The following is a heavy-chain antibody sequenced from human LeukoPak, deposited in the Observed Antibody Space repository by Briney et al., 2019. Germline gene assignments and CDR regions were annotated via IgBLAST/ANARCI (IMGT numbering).Heavy chain of an antibody. D-gene: IGHD3-3*01. CDR3: ARDFRDFNMDV. CDR1: GFTFSSYN. J-gene: IGHJ6*03. V-gene: IGHV3-48*04. CDR2: ISSSSTTI. Sequence: PGGSLRLSCAASGFTFSSYNMNWVPQAPGKGLEGVSYISSSSTTIYYADSVKGRFTISRDNAKNSLYLQMNSLRAEDTAVYYCARDFRDFNMDVWGKGTTVTVSS.